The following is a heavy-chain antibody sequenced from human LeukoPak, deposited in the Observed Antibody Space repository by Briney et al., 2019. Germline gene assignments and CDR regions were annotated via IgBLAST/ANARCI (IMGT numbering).Heavy chain of an antibody. V-gene: IGHV1-8*01. CDR2: MNPNSGNT. D-gene: IGHD2-15*01. CDR1: GYTFTSYD. CDR3: ARGLCSGGSCYRKKGTYNWFGP. J-gene: IGHJ5*02. Sequence: ASVKVSCKASGYTFTSYDINWVRQATGQGLEWMGWMNPNSGNTGYAPKFQGRVTMTRNTSISTAYMELSSLRSEDTAVYYCARGLCSGGSCYRKKGTYNWFGPWGQGTLVTVSS.